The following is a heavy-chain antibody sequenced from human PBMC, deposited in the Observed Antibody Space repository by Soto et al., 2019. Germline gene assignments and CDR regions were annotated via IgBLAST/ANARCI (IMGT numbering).Heavy chain of an antibody. J-gene: IGHJ5*02. CDR1: GGSISSGGYY. V-gene: IGHV4-31*03. CDR2: IYYSGST. D-gene: IGHD2-8*01. CDR3: TRGLSNPGWFDP. Sequence: SETLSLTCTVSGGSISSGGYYGSWIRQHPGKGLEWIGYIYYSGSTYYNPSLKSRVTISVDTSKNQFSLKLSSVTAADTAVYYCTRGLSNPGWFDPWGQGTLVTVSS.